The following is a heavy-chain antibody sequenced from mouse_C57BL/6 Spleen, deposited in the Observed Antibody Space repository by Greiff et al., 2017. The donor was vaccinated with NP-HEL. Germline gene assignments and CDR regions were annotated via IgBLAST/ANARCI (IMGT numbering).Heavy chain of an antibody. D-gene: IGHD2-1*01. J-gene: IGHJ1*03. Sequence: VQLQQSGAELVRPGASVTLSCKASGYTFTDYEMHWVKQTPVHGLEWIGAIDPETGGTAYNQKFKGKAILTADKSSSTAYMELRSLTSEDSAVDYCTRNYGNYGYWYFDVWGTGTTVTVSS. CDR3: TRNYGNYGYWYFDV. CDR2: IDPETGGT. V-gene: IGHV1-15*01. CDR1: GYTFTDYE.